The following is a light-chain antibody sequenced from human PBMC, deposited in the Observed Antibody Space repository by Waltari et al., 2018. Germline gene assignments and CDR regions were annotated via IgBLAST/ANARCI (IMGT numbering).Light chain of an antibody. Sequence: QTVVTQEPSFSVSPGGPVTLTCGLSSGSVSTTYYPSWYHQTPGQAPRTLIFGTKIRPSRDLDRVSCSILGNKAALTITGAQAEDESDYYCGLYMGSGIRGFGGGTRLTVL. CDR2: GTK. J-gene: IGLJ3*02. CDR1: SGSVSTTYY. CDR3: GLYMGSGIRG. V-gene: IGLV8-61*01.